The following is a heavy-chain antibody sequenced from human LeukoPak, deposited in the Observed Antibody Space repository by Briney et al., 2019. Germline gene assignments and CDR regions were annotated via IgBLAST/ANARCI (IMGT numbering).Heavy chain of an antibody. CDR2: ISGSGGST. Sequence: GGSLRLSCAASGFTFSSYAMSWVRQAPGKGLEWVSAISGSGGSTYYADSVKGRFTISRDNSKNTLYLQMNSLRAEDTAVYYCARDQRRYRNGLPYYYYYGMDVWGQGTTVTVSS. CDR3: ARDQRRYRNGLPYYYYYGMDV. V-gene: IGHV3-23*01. J-gene: IGHJ6*02. CDR1: GFTFSSYA. D-gene: IGHD5-18*01.